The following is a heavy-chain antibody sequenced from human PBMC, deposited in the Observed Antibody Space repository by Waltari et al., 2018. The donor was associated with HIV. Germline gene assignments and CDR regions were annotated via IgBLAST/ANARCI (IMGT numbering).Heavy chain of an antibody. V-gene: IGHV4-31*03. CDR2: IYYSGST. Sequence: QVQLQESGPGLVKPSQTLSLTCTVSGGSISSGGYYWSWIRQHPGKGLEWIGYIYYSGSTCYNPSLKSRGTLSVDTAKNQFSLKLSSVSAADTAVYYCARDHATSVGGGGRDYGMDVWGKGTTVTVSS. CDR1: GGSISSGGYY. CDR3: ARDHATSVGGGGRDYGMDV. J-gene: IGHJ6*04. D-gene: IGHD3-3*01.